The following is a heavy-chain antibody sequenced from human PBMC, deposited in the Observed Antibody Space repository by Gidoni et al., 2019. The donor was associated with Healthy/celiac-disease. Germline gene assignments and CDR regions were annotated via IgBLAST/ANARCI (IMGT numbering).Heavy chain of an antibody. CDR3: AHRPRFNWNYDWYGMDV. Sequence: QITLKESGPTLVKPTQTLTLTCTFSGFSLSTSGVGVGWIRQPPGKALEWLALIYWDDDKRYSPSLKSRLTITKDTSKNQVVLTMTNMDPVDTATYYCAHRPRFNWNYDWYGMDVWGQGTTVTVSS. CDR2: IYWDDDK. D-gene: IGHD1-20*01. V-gene: IGHV2-5*02. CDR1: GFSLSTSGVG. J-gene: IGHJ6*02.